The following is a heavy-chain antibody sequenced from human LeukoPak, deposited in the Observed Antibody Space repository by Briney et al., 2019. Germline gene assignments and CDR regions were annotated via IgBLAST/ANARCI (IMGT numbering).Heavy chain of an antibody. CDR3: ATASQLGSYNWFDP. V-gene: IGHV4-34*01. CDR1: GASLTDYY. J-gene: IGHJ5*02. CDR2: IDHIGVT. Sequence: SETLSLTCAVYGASLTDYYWSWIRQPPGKGLEWIGEIDHIGVTKYNPSLKGRVTISRDTSKNQFSLDLTSVTAADTAVYYCATASQLGSYNWFDPWGQGTLVTVPS. D-gene: IGHD1-1*01.